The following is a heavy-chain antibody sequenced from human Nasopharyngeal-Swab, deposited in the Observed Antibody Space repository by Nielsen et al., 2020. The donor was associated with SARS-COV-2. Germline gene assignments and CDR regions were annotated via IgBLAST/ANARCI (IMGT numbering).Heavy chain of an antibody. J-gene: IGHJ5*02. CDR2: VYYNGNT. CDR3: ARDGGGYTGWFDP. Sequence: SETLSLTCDVSGDSIRFSNWWSWVRQPPGKGLEWIGEVYYNGNTNYNPSLKSRLTILVDKSKNQFSLKLYSVTAADTAVYYCARDGGGYTGWFDPWGQGTLVTVSS. CDR1: GDSIRFSNW. V-gene: IGHV4-4*02. D-gene: IGHD5-18*01.